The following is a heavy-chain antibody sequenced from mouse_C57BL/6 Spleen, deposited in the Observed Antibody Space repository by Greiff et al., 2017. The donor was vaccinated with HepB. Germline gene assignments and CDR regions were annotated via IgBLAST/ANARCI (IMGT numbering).Heavy chain of an antibody. Sequence: QVQLKQSGAELVRPGTSVKVSCKASGYAFTNYLIEWVKQRPGQGLEWIGVINPGSGGTNYNEKFKGKATLTADKSSSTAYMQLSSLTSEDSAVYFCARRNYYGSSYWYFDVWGTGTTVTVSS. CDR1: GYAFTNYL. J-gene: IGHJ1*03. CDR3: ARRNYYGSSYWYFDV. D-gene: IGHD1-1*01. V-gene: IGHV1-54*01. CDR2: INPGSGGT.